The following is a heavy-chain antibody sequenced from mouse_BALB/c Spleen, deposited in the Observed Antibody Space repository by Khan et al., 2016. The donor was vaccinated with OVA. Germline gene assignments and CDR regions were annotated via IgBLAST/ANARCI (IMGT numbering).Heavy chain of an antibody. CDR2: ISYSGST. D-gene: IGHD4-1*01. CDR3: ASELGRYYAMDY. CDR1: GYSITSDYA. J-gene: IGHJ4*01. Sequence: VQLKESGPGLVKPSQSLSLTCTVAGYSITSDYAWNWIRQSPGNKLEWMGYISYSGSTGYNPSLKSRISITRDTSKNQFFLQLHSVTTEDTATYYCASELGRYYAMDYWGQGTSVTVSS. V-gene: IGHV3-2*02.